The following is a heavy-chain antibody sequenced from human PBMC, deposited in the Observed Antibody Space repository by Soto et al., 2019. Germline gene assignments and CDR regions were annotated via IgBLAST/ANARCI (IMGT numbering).Heavy chain of an antibody. V-gene: IGHV4-59*08. J-gene: IGHJ5*02. CDR1: GGSISSYY. CDR3: ASPAS. CDR2: IYYSGST. Sequence: PSETLSLTCTVSGGSISSYYWSWIRQPPGKGPEWIGYIYYSGSTNYNPSLKSRVTISVDTSKNQFSLKLSSVTAADTAVYYCASPASWGQGTLVTVSS.